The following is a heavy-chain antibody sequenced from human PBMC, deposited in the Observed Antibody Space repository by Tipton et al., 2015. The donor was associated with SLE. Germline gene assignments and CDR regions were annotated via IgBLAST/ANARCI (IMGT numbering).Heavy chain of an antibody. D-gene: IGHD3-16*01. CDR2: IYHSGST. CDR1: GASIISYY. V-gene: IGHV4-59*01. Sequence: TLSLTCTVSGASIISYYWYWVRQPPGEGLEWIGYIYHSGSTNDNASLKSRVTISIDTSKNQFSLNLKSVTAADTAVYYFARGDMITFQDYWAQGTLVTVSS. CDR3: ARGDMITFQDY. J-gene: IGHJ4*02.